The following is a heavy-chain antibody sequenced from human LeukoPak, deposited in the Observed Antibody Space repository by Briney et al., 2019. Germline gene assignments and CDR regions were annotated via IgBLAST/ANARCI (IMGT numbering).Heavy chain of an antibody. V-gene: IGHV1-18*01. CDR1: GYTFTSHG. CDR3: ARGYSGYDLDY. Sequence: ASVKVSGKASGYTFTSHGINWVRQAPGQGLERMGWISAYNGNTNYAQKLQGRVTMTTDTSTSTAYMELRSLRSDDTAVYYCARGYSGYDLDYWGQGTLVTVSS. J-gene: IGHJ4*02. CDR2: ISAYNGNT. D-gene: IGHD5-12*01.